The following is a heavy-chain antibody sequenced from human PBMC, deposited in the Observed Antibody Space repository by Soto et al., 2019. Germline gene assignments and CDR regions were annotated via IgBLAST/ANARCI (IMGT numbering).Heavy chain of an antibody. Sequence: SETLSLTCSVSGASIAGGSYYWSWVRQPPGEGLEWIGYIPSRGRPFYNPSLTSRGTISADSSKNQLSLQLTSVTAADTDVYYCVRDQYSGYDFALWGQGNLVTVSS. CDR1: GASIAGGSYY. CDR2: IPSRGRP. D-gene: IGHD5-12*01. CDR3: VRDQYSGYDFAL. J-gene: IGHJ5*02. V-gene: IGHV4-30-4*01.